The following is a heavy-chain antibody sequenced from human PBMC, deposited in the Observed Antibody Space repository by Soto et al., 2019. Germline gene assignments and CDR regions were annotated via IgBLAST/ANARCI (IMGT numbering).Heavy chain of an antibody. D-gene: IGHD3-10*01. CDR1: GGSVSSGSYY. V-gene: IGHV4-61*01. Sequence: QVQLQESGPGLVKPSETLSLTCTVSGGSVSSGSYYWSWIRQPPGKGLEWIGYIYYSGSTNYNPSLKSRVTISVDTSKXQFSLKLSSVTAADTAVYYCARRSYGSGSYSIDYWGQGTLVTVSS. CDR3: ARRSYGSGSYSIDY. CDR2: IYYSGST. J-gene: IGHJ4*02.